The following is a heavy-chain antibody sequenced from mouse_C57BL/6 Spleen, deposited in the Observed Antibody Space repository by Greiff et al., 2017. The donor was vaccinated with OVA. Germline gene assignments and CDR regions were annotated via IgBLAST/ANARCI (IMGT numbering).Heavy chain of an antibody. V-gene: IGHV6-6*01. CDR1: GFTFSDAW. CDR2: IRNKANNHAT. D-gene: IGHD1-1*01. J-gene: IGHJ4*01. Sequence: EVKVEESGGGLVQPGGSMKLSCAASGFTFSDAWMDWVRQSPEKGLEWVAEIRNKANNHATYYAESVKGRFTISRDDSKSSVYLQMNSLRAEDTGIYYCTSTTVVADYYAMDYWGQGTSVTVSS. CDR3: TSTTVVADYYAMDY.